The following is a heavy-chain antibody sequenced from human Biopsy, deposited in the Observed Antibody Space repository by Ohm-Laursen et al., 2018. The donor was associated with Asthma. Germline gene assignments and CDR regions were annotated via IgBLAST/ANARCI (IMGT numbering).Heavy chain of an antibody. D-gene: IGHD3-16*01. J-gene: IGHJ4*02. CDR3: SRRGEVRRYFDY. Sequence: SQTLSLTCTVSGGSISSGAYYWSWVRQPPGKGLEWIGYIYYIGSTYYNPSLKSRVAISRDTFKNQYSLKLSSVTAADTAVYFCSRRGEVRRYFDYWGQGTLVTVSS. CDR2: IYYIGST. V-gene: IGHV4-30-4*01. CDR1: GGSISSGAYY.